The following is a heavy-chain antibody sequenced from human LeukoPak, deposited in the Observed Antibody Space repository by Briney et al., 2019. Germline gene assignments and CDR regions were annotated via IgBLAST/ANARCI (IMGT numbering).Heavy chain of an antibody. CDR3: ARGGGYSYGSFDY. J-gene: IGHJ4*02. D-gene: IGHD5-18*01. CDR1: GFTFSNFG. CDR2: ISGSGGST. V-gene: IGHV3-23*01. Sequence: GGSLRLSCAASGFTFSNFGMSWFRQAPGKGPEWVSVISGSGGSTYYADSVKGRFTISRDNAKNTLYLQMNSLRAEDTAVYYCARGGGYSYGSFDYWGQGTLVTVSS.